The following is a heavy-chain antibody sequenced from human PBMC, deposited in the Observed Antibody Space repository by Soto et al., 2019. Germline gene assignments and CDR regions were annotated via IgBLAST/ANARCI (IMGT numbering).Heavy chain of an antibody. D-gene: IGHD1-26*01. CDR2: IKVDGST. Sequence: APPGGSLRLSCAASGFTFSSYWMHWVRQVPGKGLVWVSCIKVDGSTTYADSVKGRFTISRDNAKNTLYLQMNSLRAEDTAVYYCARDRWYSVEYWSQGTLVTVSS. J-gene: IGHJ4*02. CDR3: ARDRWYSVEY. V-gene: IGHV3-74*01. CDR1: GFTFSSYW.